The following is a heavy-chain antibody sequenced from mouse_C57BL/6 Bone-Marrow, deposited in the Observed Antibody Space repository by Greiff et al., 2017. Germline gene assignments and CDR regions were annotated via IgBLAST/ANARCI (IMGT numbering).Heavy chain of an antibody. CDR1: GFNIKNTY. Sequence: EVQGVESVAELVRPGASVKLSCTASGFNIKNTYMPWVKQRPEQGLEWIGRIDPANGNTKYAPKFQGKATITADTSSNTAYLQLSSLTSEDTAIYYCARGYGSRNYWGKGTTLTVSS. V-gene: IGHV14-3*01. CDR3: ARGYGSRNY. D-gene: IGHD1-1*01. CDR2: IDPANGNT. J-gene: IGHJ2*01.